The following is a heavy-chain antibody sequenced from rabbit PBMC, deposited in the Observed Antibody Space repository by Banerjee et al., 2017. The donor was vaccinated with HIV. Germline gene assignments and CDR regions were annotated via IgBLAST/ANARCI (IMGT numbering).Heavy chain of an antibody. J-gene: IGHJ4*01. CDR1: GFSFSSSYY. V-gene: IGHV1S40*01. Sequence: QSLEESGGDLVKPGTSLTLTCIASGFSFSSSYYMCWFRQAPGKGLEWIACIYAGSSGSTGYASWAKGRFTISSHNAQNTLYLQLNSLTAADTATYFCVSYDDYGDRNLWGPGTLVTVS. CDR2: IYAGSSGST. CDR3: VSYDDYGDRNL. D-gene: IGHD2-1*01.